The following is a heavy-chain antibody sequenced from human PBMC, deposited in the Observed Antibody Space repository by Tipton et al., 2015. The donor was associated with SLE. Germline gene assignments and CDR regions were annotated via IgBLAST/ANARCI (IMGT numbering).Heavy chain of an antibody. CDR3: TRQPSNTATFDI. Sequence: TLSLTCTVSGGSINGYYWSWIRQPPGKGLEWIAFIYSTGSTNYNPSLKSRVTISVDASKNQFSLKVTSVTSADTAHYYCTRQPSNTATFDIWGQGTLVTVSS. J-gene: IGHJ3*02. CDR2: IYSTGST. D-gene: IGHD1-14*01. V-gene: IGHV4-59*01. CDR1: GGSINGYY.